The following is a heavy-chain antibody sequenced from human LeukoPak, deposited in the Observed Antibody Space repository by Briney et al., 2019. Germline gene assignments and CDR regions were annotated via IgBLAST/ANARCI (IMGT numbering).Heavy chain of an antibody. D-gene: IGHD3-10*01. CDR3: ARDPEGVTPLDY. CDR2: ISAHNGNT. J-gene: IGHJ4*02. V-gene: IGHV1-18*01. CDR1: GYIFTSYG. Sequence: GASVKVSCEASGYIFTSYGFAWVRQAPGQGLEWMGWISAHNGNTNYAQKFQGRVTMTTDTSTSTAYMELRSLTSDDTAMYYCARDPEGVTPLDYWGQGTLVTVSS.